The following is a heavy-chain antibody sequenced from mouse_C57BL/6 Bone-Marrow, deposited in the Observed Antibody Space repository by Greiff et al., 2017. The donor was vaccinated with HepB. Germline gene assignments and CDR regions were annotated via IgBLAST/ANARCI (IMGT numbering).Heavy chain of an antibody. J-gene: IGHJ2*01. CDR1: GYTFTSYW. D-gene: IGHD1-1*01. CDR2: IHPNSGST. CDR3: ARGYGSTL. V-gene: IGHV1-64*01. Sequence: ESGAELVKPGASVKLSCKASGYTFTSYWMHWVKQRPGQGLEWIGMIHPNSGSTNYNEKFKSKATLTVDKSSSTAYTQLSSLTSEDSAVYYCARGYGSTLWGQGTTLTVSS.